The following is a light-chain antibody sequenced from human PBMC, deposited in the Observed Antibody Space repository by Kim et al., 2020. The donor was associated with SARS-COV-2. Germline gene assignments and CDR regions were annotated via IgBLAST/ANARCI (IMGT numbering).Light chain of an antibody. V-gene: IGLV4-69*01. J-gene: IGLJ1*01. CDR2: LNSDGSH. CDR1: SGHSSYA. CDR3: QTWGTGSSYV. Sequence: QPVLTQSPSASASLGASVKLTCTLSSGHSSYAIAWHQQQPEKGPRYLMKLNSDGSHSKGDGIPDRFSGSSSGAERYLIISSLQSEDEADYYCQTWGTGSSYVFGTGTKVTVL.